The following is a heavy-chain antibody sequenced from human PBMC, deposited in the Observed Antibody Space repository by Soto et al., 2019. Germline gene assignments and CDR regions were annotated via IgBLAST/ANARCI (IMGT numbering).Heavy chain of an antibody. CDR2: ISSSGRTI. J-gene: IGHJ1*01. CDR1: GFSFNTYS. V-gene: IGHV3-48*01. Sequence: EVQLVESGGDLVQPGGSLRLSCIASGFSFNTYSLNWVRQAPGKGLEWISYISSSGRTIFYADSVKGRFTISRDNDKSSLYLQMNSLRVEDTAGYYCTREFGDYALEYIQQWGQGTLVTVSS. CDR3: TREFGDYALEYIQQ. D-gene: IGHD4-17*01.